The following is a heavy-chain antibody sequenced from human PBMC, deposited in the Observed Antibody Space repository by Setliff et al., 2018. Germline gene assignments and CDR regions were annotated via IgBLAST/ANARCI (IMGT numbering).Heavy chain of an antibody. V-gene: IGHV3-30*02. CDR2: LRFDGKTQ. J-gene: IGHJ3*01. Sequence: GGSLRLSCTASGFMFNSYGMHWVRQGPGKGREWVAYLRFDGKTQHYADFVKGRFIISRDNFNNTLYLQMKGLGAEDTAHYYCARGKGNGSGGYFGYDPFDVWGQGTLVTVSS. CDR1: GFMFNSYG. D-gene: IGHD3-22*01. CDR3: ARGKGNGSGGYFGYDPFDV.